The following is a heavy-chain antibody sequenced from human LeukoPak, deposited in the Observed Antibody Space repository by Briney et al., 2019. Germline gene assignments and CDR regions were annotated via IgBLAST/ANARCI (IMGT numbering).Heavy chain of an antibody. CDR3: AKGIRSFGGVIVY. V-gene: IGHV3-30*18. D-gene: IGHD3-16*02. Sequence: GGSLRLSCAASGFTFSSYGMHWVRQAPGKGLEWVAVISYDGSNKYYADSVKGRFTISRDNSKNTLYLQMNSLRAEDTAVYYCAKGIRSFGGVIVYWGQGTLVTVSS. CDR1: GFTFSSYG. J-gene: IGHJ4*02. CDR2: ISYDGSNK.